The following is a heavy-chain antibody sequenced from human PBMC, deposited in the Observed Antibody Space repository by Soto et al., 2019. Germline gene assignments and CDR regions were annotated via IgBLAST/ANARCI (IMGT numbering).Heavy chain of an antibody. J-gene: IGHJ4*02. CDR3: AKGEIFGVVMPLDY. D-gene: IGHD3-3*01. CDR1: GFTFSSYG. V-gene: IGHV3-30*18. Sequence: GGSLRLSCAASGFTFSSYGMHWVRQAPGKGLEWVAVISYDGSNNYYADSVKGRFTISRDNSKNTLYLQMNSLRAEDTAVYYCAKGEIFGVVMPLDYWGPGTLVTVSS. CDR2: ISYDGSNN.